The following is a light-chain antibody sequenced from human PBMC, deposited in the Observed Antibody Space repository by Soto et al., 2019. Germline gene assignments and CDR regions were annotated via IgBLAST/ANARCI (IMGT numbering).Light chain of an antibody. CDR3: QSYDRSLRGYV. CDR2: GNT. Sequence: QAVVTQPPSVSGAPGQRVTISCTGTSSNIGAGYDVHWYQHLPGTAPKLLIYGNTIRPSGVPDRFSGSKSGTSASLAITGLQAEDEADYYCQSYDRSLRGYVFGTGTKVT. J-gene: IGLJ1*01. V-gene: IGLV1-40*01. CDR1: SSNIGAGYD.